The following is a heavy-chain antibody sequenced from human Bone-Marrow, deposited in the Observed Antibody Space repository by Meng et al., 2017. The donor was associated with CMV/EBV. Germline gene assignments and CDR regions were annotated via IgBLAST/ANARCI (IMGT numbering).Heavy chain of an antibody. CDR3: ARSVPTGYYYYGMDV. Sequence: ASVKVFCKASGYTFTCYYMHWVRQAPGQGLEWMGWINPNSGGTNYAQKFQGRVTMTRDTSISTAYMELSRLRSDDTAVYYCARSVPTGYYYYGMDVWGQGTTVTVSS. CDR2: INPNSGGT. J-gene: IGHJ6*02. V-gene: IGHV1-2*02. CDR1: GYTFTCYY. D-gene: IGHD3-9*01.